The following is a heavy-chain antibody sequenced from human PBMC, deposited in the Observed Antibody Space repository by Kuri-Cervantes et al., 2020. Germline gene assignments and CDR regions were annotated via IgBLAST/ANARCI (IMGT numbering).Heavy chain of an antibody. D-gene: IGHD4-17*01. CDR1: GFTFGDYA. CDR3: VRDFGVGTTVTGRVGVVY. Sequence: GGSLRLSCTASGFTFGDYAMHWVRQAPGKGLEWVAVISYDGSNKYYADSVKGRFTISRDNSKSTLYLQMNSLRAEDTAVYYCVRDFGVGTTVTGRVGVVYWGQGTLVTISS. V-gene: IGHV3-30-3*01. CDR2: ISYDGSNK. J-gene: IGHJ4*02.